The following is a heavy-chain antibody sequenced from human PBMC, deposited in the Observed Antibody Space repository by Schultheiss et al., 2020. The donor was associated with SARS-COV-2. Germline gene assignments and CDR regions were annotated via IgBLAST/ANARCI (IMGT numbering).Heavy chain of an antibody. J-gene: IGHJ4*02. Sequence: SQTHSLTCAVSGGSISSGGYSWSWIRQPPGKGLEWIGSIYTSGSTNYNPSLKSRVTISVDTSKNQFSLKLSSVTAADTAVYYCARFGNYYDSSGFKNYFDYWGQGTLVTVSS. CDR3: ARFGNYYDSSGFKNYFDY. CDR1: GGSISSGGYS. V-gene: IGHV4-61*02. D-gene: IGHD3-22*01. CDR2: IYTSGST.